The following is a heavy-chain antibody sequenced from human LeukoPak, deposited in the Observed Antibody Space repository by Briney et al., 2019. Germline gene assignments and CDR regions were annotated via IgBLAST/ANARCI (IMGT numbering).Heavy chain of an antibody. CDR2: ISGSGGST. D-gene: IGHD5-18*01. J-gene: IGHJ4*02. CDR1: GFTFSSYA. Sequence: GGSLRLSCVASGFTFSSYAMSWVRQAPGKGLEWVSAISGSGGSTYYADSVKGRFTISRDNSKNTLYLQMNSLRAEDTAVYYCAKDRGYSYGEYYFDYWGQGTLVTVSS. CDR3: AKDRGYSYGEYYFDY. V-gene: IGHV3-23*01.